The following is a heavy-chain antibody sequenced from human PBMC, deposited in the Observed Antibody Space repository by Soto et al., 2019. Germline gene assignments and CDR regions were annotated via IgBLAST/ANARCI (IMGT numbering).Heavy chain of an antibody. Sequence: GSLRLSCAASGFTFSSYGMHRVRQALGKGLEWVAVIWYDGSNKYYADSVKGRFTISRDNSKNTLYLQMNSLRAEDTAVYYCARVGNYDSSGYHYWGQGTLVTVSS. V-gene: IGHV3-33*01. CDR3: ARVGNYDSSGYHY. CDR1: GFTFSSYG. J-gene: IGHJ4*02. D-gene: IGHD3-22*01. CDR2: IWYDGSNK.